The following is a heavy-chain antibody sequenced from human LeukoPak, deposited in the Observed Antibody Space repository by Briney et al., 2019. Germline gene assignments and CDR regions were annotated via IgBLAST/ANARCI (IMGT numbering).Heavy chain of an antibody. CDR3: AKPRVSIGSHFDY. V-gene: IGHV3-30*18. CDR1: GFSFNNYG. D-gene: IGHD2-15*01. CDR2: IPYDGSSE. Sequence: TGGSLRLSCAASGFSFNNYGMHWVRQAPGRGLEWVAMIPYDGSSEKYADFVKGRFTISRDNSKNTLYPQMNSLRDEDTALYYCAKPRVSIGSHFDYWGEGTLVTVSS. J-gene: IGHJ4*02.